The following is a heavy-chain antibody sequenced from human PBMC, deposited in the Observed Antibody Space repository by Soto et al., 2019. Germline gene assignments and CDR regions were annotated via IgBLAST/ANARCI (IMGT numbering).Heavy chain of an antibody. V-gene: IGHV1-69*01. CDR2: VIPIFGTP. CDR3: ARSQGGSSSLDIYYYYYYGMDV. J-gene: IGHJ6*01. D-gene: IGHD2-15*01. Sequence: QVQLVQSGAEVKKPGSSVKVSCKAPGGTFSTYAISWVRQAPGQGLEWMGGVIPIFGTPTYAQKFQGRVTITADESTSTGYIALRSLRSEDTAVYYCARSQGGSSSLDIYYYYYYGMDVWGQGTTVTVSS. CDR1: GGTFSTYA.